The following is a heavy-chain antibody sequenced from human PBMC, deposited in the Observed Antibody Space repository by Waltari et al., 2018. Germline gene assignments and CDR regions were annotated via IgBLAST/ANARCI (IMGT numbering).Heavy chain of an antibody. Sequence: QVQLQESGPGLVKPSQTLSLTCTVSGGSISSGSYYWSWIRQPAGKGLEWIGYIYTSGRTNYNPSLKSRVTISVDTSKNQFSLKLSSVTAADTAVYFCGRVVAAPVPDYYYGMDVWGQGTTVTVSS. CDR3: GRVVAAPVPDYYYGMDV. J-gene: IGHJ6*02. V-gene: IGHV4-61*09. D-gene: IGHD2-15*01. CDR2: IYTSGRT. CDR1: GGSISSGSYY.